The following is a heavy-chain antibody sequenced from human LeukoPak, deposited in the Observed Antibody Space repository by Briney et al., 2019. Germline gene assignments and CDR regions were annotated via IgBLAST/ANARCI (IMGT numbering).Heavy chain of an antibody. CDR2: IIPIFGTA. CDR1: GGTFSSYA. J-gene: IGHJ6*04. V-gene: IGHV1-69*13. D-gene: IGHD3-16*01. CDR3: ASTGGYYYYYGMDV. Sequence: SVKVSRKASGGTFSSYAISWVRQAPGQGLEWMGGIIPIFGTANYAQKFQGRVTITADESTSTAYMELSSLRSEDTAVYYCASTGGYYYYYGMDVWGKGTTVTVSS.